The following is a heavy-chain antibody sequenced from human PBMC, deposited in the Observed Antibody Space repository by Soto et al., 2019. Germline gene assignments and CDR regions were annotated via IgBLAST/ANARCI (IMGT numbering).Heavy chain of an antibody. V-gene: IGHV4-30-4*01. D-gene: IGHD2-21*02. J-gene: IGHJ4*02. Sequence: QVQLQASGPGLVKPSQTLSLTCIVSGASLSSGDYYWSWIRQPPGKGLEWIAFIYYNGNNFYNPSLKRRVTIAIDTSNNQFSLKVRSVTAADTAVYYCARERRGGDSDGGVDYWGQGTLVTVSS. CDR1: GASLSSGDYY. CDR3: ARERRGGDSDGGVDY. CDR2: IYYNGNN.